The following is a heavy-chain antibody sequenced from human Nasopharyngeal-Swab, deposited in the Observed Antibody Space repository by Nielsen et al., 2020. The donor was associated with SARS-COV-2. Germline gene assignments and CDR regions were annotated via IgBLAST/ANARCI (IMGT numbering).Heavy chain of an antibody. CDR1: GFTFSRYD. CDR3: VREDCSGGSCHLDV. J-gene: IGHJ6*02. CDR2: IAASEDT. D-gene: IGHD2-15*01. Sequence: GESLMISWAASGFTFSRYDMHWVRQSTGKGLEWVSGIAASEDTSYPASVRGRFMISRENAKNSLYLQMTSLRPEDTAVYFCVREDCSGGSCHLDVWGQGTTVTVSS. V-gene: IGHV3-13*01.